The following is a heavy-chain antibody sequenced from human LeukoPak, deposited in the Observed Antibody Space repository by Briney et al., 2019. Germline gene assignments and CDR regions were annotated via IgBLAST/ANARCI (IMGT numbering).Heavy chain of an antibody. V-gene: IGHV1-18*01. CDR2: ISAYNANR. CDR3: ARDRRVTTATTRDYYYMDV. J-gene: IGHJ6*03. Sequence: ASVKVSCKASGYTFTNYGISWVRQAPGQGLEWMGWISAYNANRNYAQKLQGRVTMTTDTSTSTAYMELRSLRSDDTAVYYCARDRRVTTATTRDYYYMDVWGKGTTVTVSS. D-gene: IGHD4-11*01. CDR1: GYTFTNYG.